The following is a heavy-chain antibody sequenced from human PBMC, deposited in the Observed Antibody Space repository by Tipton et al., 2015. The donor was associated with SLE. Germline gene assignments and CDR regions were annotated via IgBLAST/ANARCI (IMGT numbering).Heavy chain of an antibody. CDR1: GGSISSGGYS. CDR3: ASQRFQQTGDYFDY. D-gene: IGHD5-24*01. J-gene: IGHJ4*02. Sequence: TLSLTCTVSGGSISSGGYSWGWIRQPPGKGLEWIGSVHYSGPTYYKPSLKSRVGISIDTSKNHFSLNLRSVAAADTAVYYCASQRFQQTGDYFDYWGQGILVTVSS. CDR2: VHYSGPT. V-gene: IGHV4-39*07.